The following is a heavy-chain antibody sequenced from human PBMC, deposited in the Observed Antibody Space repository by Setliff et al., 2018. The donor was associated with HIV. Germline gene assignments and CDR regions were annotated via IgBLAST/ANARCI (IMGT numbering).Heavy chain of an antibody. V-gene: IGHV4-39*07. CDR1: GGSISSSSYY. J-gene: IGHJ6*03. Sequence: PSETLSLTCTVSGGSISSSSYYWGWIRQPPGKGLQWIGSIYYRGSTYYNPSLKSRVTISVDTSKNQFSLKLNSVTAADTAVYYCARDHYSMAATRGLGYYYYYMDVWGEGTTVTVSS. CDR2: IYYRGST. D-gene: IGHD2-15*01. CDR3: ARDHYSMAATRGLGYYYYYMDV.